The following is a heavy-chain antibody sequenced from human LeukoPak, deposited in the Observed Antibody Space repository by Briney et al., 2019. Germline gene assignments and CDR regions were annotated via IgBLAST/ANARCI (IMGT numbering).Heavy chain of an antibody. D-gene: IGHD1-20*01. CDR3: AREYNWNRFFDS. Sequence: ASLKVARKASGYTFTDHYMHWVRQAPGQGRAWMGWINPNSGDTNYAKNFQGRVTMTRDTSISTAYMELSRLRSDDTAIYYCAREYNWNRFFDSWGQGTLVTVSS. CDR2: INPNSGDT. CDR1: GYTFTDHY. J-gene: IGHJ4*02. V-gene: IGHV1-2*02.